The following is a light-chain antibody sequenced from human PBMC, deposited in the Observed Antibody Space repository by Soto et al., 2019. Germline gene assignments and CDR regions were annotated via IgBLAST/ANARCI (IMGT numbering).Light chain of an antibody. J-gene: IGKJ1*01. Sequence: IQNTPPPTTLSAPVGAKFTITCRASKSISNWLAWYQQKPGTAPSLLIYKASPLQSGVPSRFSGSGSGTEFTLTISSLQPDDSATYYCQQYSDNWTFGQGTKVDIK. CDR3: QQYSDNWT. CDR2: KAS. V-gene: IGKV1-5*03. CDR1: KSISNW.